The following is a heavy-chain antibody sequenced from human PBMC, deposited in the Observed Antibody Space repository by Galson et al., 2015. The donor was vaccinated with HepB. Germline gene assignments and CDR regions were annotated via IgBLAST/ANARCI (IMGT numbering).Heavy chain of an antibody. V-gene: IGHV3-48*01. CDR1: GFTFSSYT. Sequence: SLRLSCAASGFTFSSYTMNWVRQAPGKGLEWVSYISSSSSTIYYADSVKGRFTISRDNAKNSLYLQTNSLRAEDTAVYYCARAQWLRYFDYWGQGTLVTVSS. J-gene: IGHJ4*02. D-gene: IGHD5-12*01. CDR3: ARAQWLRYFDY. CDR2: ISSSSSTI.